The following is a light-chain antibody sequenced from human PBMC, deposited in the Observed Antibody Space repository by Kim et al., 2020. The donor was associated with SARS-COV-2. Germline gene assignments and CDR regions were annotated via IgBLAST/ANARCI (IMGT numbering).Light chain of an antibody. Sequence: APREKARIACGGNTIGSKMVHWYHQKPGQAPVLVIYYYSDRPSGIPERFAGCNSGNTATLSITRVEAGDEADYYCQVWDSSGDHGVFGGGTQLTVL. CDR2: YYS. V-gene: IGLV3-21*04. J-gene: IGLJ3*02. CDR3: QVWDSSGDHGV. CDR1: TIGSKM.